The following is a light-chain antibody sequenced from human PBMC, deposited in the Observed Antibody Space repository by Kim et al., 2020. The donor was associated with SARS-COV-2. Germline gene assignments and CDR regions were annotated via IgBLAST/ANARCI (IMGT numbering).Light chain of an antibody. V-gene: IGLV1-44*01. J-gene: IGLJ3*02. CDR3: GTWDDSLDAWV. CDR1: SSKVGTNA. CDR2: NNG. Sequence: GQRVEISGSASSSKVGTNAVNWYQSFRGTAPKLLCYNNGRRPSGVPDRISGSKSGTSASLALSGLLSEDEADYYCGTWDDSLDAWVFGGGTQLTVL.